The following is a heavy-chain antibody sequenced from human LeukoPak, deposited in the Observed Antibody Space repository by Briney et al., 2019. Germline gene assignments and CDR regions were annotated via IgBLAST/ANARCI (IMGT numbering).Heavy chain of an antibody. CDR1: GYTFTNYD. CDR3: ARVSLYSGYESDY. V-gene: IGHV1-8*01. Sequence: ASVKVSCKASGYTFTNYDINWVRQATGQGLEWMGYMNPNSGNTGYAQRFQGRITMTRSTSISTAYMELSSLTSEDTAVYYCARVSLYSGYESDYWGQGTLVTVSS. J-gene: IGHJ4*02. D-gene: IGHD5-12*01. CDR2: MNPNSGNT.